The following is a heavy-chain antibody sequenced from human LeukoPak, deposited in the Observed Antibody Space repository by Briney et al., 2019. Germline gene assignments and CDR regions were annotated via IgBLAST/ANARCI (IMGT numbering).Heavy chain of an antibody. D-gene: IGHD3-10*01. Sequence: GGSLRLSCAASGFTFDDYGMRCVRHAPGKGLEWVSGINWCDGSTGYADSVKGRFTISRDHAKVSLYVQIDSRRAEDTALYYCARVNYGSGSYTYYFDYWGQGTLIALFS. J-gene: IGHJ4*02. CDR1: GFTFDDYG. V-gene: IGHV3-20*04. CDR2: INWCDGST. CDR3: ARVNYGSGSYTYYFDY.